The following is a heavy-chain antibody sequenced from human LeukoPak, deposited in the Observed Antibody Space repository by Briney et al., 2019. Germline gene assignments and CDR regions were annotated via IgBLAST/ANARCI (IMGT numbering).Heavy chain of an antibody. V-gene: IGHV5-51*01. D-gene: IGHD6-6*01. J-gene: IGHJ6*03. Sequence: GESLKISCKGSGYSFTSYWIGWVRQMPGKGLEWMGIIYPGDSDTRYSPSFQGQVTISADKSISTAYLQWSSLKASDTAMYYCARFSYSSSPRNHYYYYYMDVWGKGTTVTVSS. CDR2: IYPGDSDT. CDR3: ARFSYSSSPRNHYYYYYMDV. CDR1: GYSFTSYW.